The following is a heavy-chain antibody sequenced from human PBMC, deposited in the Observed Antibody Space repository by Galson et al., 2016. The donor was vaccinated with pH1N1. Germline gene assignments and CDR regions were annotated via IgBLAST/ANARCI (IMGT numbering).Heavy chain of an antibody. Sequence: SVKVSCKASGYSVTRYYMHWVRQAPGQGLEWMGIIDPSAGTTTYSQKFQGRISLTRDTSTNSVHMELSTLRPDDSAIYFSARRYYFDYWGQGTLVTVSS. V-gene: IGHV1-46*01. J-gene: IGHJ4*02. CDR2: IDPSAGTT. CDR3: ARRYYFDY. CDR1: GYSVTRYY.